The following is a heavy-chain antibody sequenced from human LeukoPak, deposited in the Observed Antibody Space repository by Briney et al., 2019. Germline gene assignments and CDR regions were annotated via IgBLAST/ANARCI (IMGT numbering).Heavy chain of an antibody. CDR3: ARDVNWFDS. CDR1: GDSVSTRSAA. J-gene: IGHJ5*01. Sequence: SQTLSLTCAISGDSVSTRSAASDWIRHSPSRGLEWLGKTYYRSKWYNDYAVSVKGRITVKADTSKDQFSLQLNSVTPEDTAVYFCARDVNWFDSWGQGTLVTVSS. V-gene: IGHV6-1*01. CDR2: TYYRSKWYN.